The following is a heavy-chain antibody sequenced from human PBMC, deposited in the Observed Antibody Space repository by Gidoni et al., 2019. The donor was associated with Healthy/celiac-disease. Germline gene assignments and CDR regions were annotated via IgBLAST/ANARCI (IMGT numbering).Heavy chain of an antibody. J-gene: IGHJ5*02. Sequence: EVQLVESGGGLVQPGGSLRLSCAASGFTFSSSEMNWVRQAPGKGLDGVSYISSSGSTIYYADSVKGRFTISRDNAKNSLYLQMNSLRAEDTAVYYCARQDIAVAASWGQGTLVTVSS. CDR3: ARQDIAVAAS. CDR1: GFTFSSSE. CDR2: ISSSGSTI. D-gene: IGHD6-19*01. V-gene: IGHV3-48*03.